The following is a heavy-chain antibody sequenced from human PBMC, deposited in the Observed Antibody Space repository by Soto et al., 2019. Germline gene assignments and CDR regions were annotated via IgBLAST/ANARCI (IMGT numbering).Heavy chain of an antibody. CDR2: IGTAGDT. D-gene: IGHD3-16*01. CDR3: ARGGGGRASFYYYGMDV. CDR1: GFTFSSYD. Sequence: TGGSLRLSCAASGFTFSSYDMHWVRQAKGKGLEWVSAIGTAGDTYYPGSVKGRFTISRKNAKNSLYLQMNSLRVGDTAVYYCARGGGGRASFYYYGMDVWGQGTTVTVSS. J-gene: IGHJ6*02. V-gene: IGHV3-13*01.